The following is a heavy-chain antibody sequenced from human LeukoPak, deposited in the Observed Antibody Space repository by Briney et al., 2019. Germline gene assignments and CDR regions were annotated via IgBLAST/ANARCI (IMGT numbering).Heavy chain of an antibody. J-gene: IGHJ4*02. Sequence: GGSLRLSCAASGFTFSNYWMSWVRQAPGKGLEWVSVISGSGGSTYYADSVKGRFTISRDNSKNTLYLQMNSLRAEDTAVFYCAKSPFLTDPYYFDFWGQGTLVTVSS. D-gene: IGHD1-20*01. CDR3: AKSPFLTDPYYFDF. V-gene: IGHV3-23*01. CDR1: GFTFSNYW. CDR2: ISGSGGST.